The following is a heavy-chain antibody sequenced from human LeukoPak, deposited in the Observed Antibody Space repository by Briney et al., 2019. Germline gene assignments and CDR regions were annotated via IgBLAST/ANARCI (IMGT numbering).Heavy chain of an antibody. CDR1: GFTFSSYA. CDR2: ISGSGGST. V-gene: IGHV3-23*01. Sequence: GGSLRLSCAASGFTFSSYAMSWVRQAPGKGLEWVSAISGSGGSTYYADSVKGRFTISRDYSKNTLYLQMNSLRAEDTAVYYCAKPPPGYSYGYYFDYWGQGTLVTVSS. CDR3: AKPPPGYSYGYYFDY. J-gene: IGHJ4*02. D-gene: IGHD5-18*01.